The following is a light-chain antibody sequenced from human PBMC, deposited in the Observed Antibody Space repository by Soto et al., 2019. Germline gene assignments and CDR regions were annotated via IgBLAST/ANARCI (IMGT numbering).Light chain of an antibody. CDR2: QVT. J-gene: IGLJ1*01. CDR3: NSYSSTSFYG. Sequence: QSALAQPASMSGSPGQSITISCTGSGRDIATFNYVSWYQQYPGKAPKLLIYQVTSRASGVSHRFSGSKSGNTAALTISGLQPEDEAEYYCNSYSSTSFYGFGTGTKVTVL. CDR1: GRDIATFNY. V-gene: IGLV2-14*01.